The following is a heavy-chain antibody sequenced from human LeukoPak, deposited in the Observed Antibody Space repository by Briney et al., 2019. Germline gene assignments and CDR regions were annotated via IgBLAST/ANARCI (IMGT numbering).Heavy chain of an antibody. D-gene: IGHD3-10*01. CDR3: ARRRILYYGSGSYYNELDY. V-gene: IGHV1-2*06. Sequence: GASVKVSCKASGYTFTGYYMHWVRQAPGQGLEWMGRINPNSGGTNYAQKFQGRATMTRDTSISTAYMELSRLSSDDTAVYYCARRRILYYGSGSYYNELDYWGQGTLVTVSS. CDR2: INPNSGGT. CDR1: GYTFTGYY. J-gene: IGHJ4*02.